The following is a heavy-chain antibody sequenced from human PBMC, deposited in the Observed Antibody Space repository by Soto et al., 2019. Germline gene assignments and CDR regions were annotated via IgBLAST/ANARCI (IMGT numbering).Heavy chain of an antibody. CDR2: INSDGSST. D-gene: IGHD2-15*01. CDR1: GFTFSSYW. Sequence: GGSLRLSCAASGFTFSSYWMHWVRQAPGKGLVWVSRINSDGSSTSYADSVKGRFTISRDSANNTVYLQMNSLRAEDTAVYYCVREGAPYCSTSSCFRPEDSWGQGTLVTVSS. CDR3: VREGAPYCSTSSCFRPEDS. V-gene: IGHV3-74*01. J-gene: IGHJ4*02.